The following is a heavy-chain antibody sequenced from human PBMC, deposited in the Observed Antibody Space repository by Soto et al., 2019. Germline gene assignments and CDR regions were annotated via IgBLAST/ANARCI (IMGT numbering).Heavy chain of an antibody. Sequence: QVQLVQSGAEVKKPGASVKVSCKASGYTFTSYYMHWVRQAPGQGLEWMGIINPSGGSTSYAQKFQGRVTRTRDTSTSTVYMELSSLRSEDTAVYYCEREGPVDSREVVAFDLWGQGTMVTVSS. CDR2: INPSGGST. CDR1: GYTFTSYY. J-gene: IGHJ3*01. V-gene: IGHV1-46*01. CDR3: EREGPVDSREVVAFDL. D-gene: IGHD3-22*01.